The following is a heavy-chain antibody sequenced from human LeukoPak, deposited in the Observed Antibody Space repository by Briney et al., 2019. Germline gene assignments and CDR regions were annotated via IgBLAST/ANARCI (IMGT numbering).Heavy chain of an antibody. D-gene: IGHD3-22*01. V-gene: IGHV4-59*08. Sequence: SETLSLTCTVSGGSISSYYWSWIRQPPGKGLEWIGYIYYSGSTNYNPSLKSRVTISVDTSKNQFSLKLSSVTAADTAVYYCARHYDSSAYWYYFDYWGQATLVTVSS. CDR3: ARHYDSSAYWYYFDY. J-gene: IGHJ4*02. CDR2: IYYSGST. CDR1: GGSISSYY.